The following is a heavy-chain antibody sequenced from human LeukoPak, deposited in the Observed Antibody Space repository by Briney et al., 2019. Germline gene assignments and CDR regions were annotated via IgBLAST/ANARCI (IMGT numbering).Heavy chain of an antibody. Sequence: SETLSLTCAVSGGSISSSNWWSWVRQSPGKGLEWIGEIYHSGGTNYNPSLKSRVTISVDTSKNQFSLKLSSVTAADTAVYYCARLAGTGYYPLDYWGQGTLVTVSS. CDR2: IYHSGGT. J-gene: IGHJ4*02. CDR1: GGSISSSNW. CDR3: ARLAGTGYYPLDY. V-gene: IGHV4-4*02. D-gene: IGHD3/OR15-3a*01.